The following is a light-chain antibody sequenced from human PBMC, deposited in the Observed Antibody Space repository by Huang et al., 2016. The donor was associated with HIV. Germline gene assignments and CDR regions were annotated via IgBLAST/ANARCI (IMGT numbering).Light chain of an antibody. J-gene: IGKJ5*01. CDR2: DAS. CDR1: QSVNSY. CDR3: QQRKYWPPIT. Sequence: ETELTQSPATLSLSPGERATLSCRASQSVNSYLAWYQQKPGQTPRLLIYDASNRATGIPARFSGSGSGTDFTLTISSLEPEDFAVYYCQQRKYWPPITFGQGTRLEIK. V-gene: IGKV3-11*01.